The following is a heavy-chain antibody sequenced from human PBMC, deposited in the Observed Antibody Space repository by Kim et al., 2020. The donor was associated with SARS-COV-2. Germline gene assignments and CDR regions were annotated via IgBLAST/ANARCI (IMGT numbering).Heavy chain of an antibody. V-gene: IGHV3-48*02. J-gene: IGHJ6*01. Sequence: GGSLRLSCAASGFTSSSYSMNWVRQAPGKGLEWVSYIRRSSSTIYYADSVKGRFTISRDNAKNSLYLQMNSLRDEDTAVYYCARVDGYSSCWTADYDGMDLWGQGTTVTVSS. CDR2: IRRSSSTI. CDR1: GFTSSSYS. CDR3: ARVDGYSSCWTADYDGMDL. D-gene: IGHD6-13*01.